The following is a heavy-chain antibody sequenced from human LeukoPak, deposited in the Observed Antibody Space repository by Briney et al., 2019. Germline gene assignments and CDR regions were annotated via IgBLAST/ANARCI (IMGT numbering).Heavy chain of an antibody. CDR3: ARVAAEVVGVPGAIGFGWLRRDYYYMDV. CDR2: INPSGGST. D-gene: IGHD2-2*02. J-gene: IGHJ6*03. V-gene: IGHV1-46*01. Sequence: ASVKVSCKASGDTFTSYYMHWVRQAPGQGLEWMGIINPSGGSTSYAQKFQGRVTMTRDMSTSTVYMELSSLRSEDTAVYYCARVAAEVVGVPGAIGFGWLRRDYYYMDVWGKGTTVIVSS. CDR1: GDTFTSYY.